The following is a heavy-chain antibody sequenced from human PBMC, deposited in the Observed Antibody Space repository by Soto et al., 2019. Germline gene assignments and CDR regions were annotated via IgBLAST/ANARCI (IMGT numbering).Heavy chain of an antibody. CDR3: ARGHSSGWYFDY. J-gene: IGHJ4*02. CDR2: INAGNGNT. V-gene: IGHV1-3*01. CDR1: GYTFTSYA. D-gene: IGHD6-19*01. Sequence: QVQLVQSGAEVKKPGASVKVSCKASGYTFTSYAMHWVRQAPEQRLEWMGWINAGNGNTKYSQKFQGRVTITRDTSASTAYMELSSLRSEDTAVYYCARGHSSGWYFDYWGQGTLVTVSS.